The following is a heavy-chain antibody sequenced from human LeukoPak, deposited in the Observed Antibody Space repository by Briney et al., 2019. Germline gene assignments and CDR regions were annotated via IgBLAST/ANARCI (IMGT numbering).Heavy chain of an antibody. CDR2: IRYNGNNQ. V-gene: IGHV3-30*02. J-gene: IGHJ4*02. CDR1: GFTFNNYG. CDR3: AKDSGGSGSLIHY. D-gene: IGHD3-10*01. Sequence: GGSLRLSCAASGFTFNNYGMHWVRQAPGKGLEWVAFIRYNGNNQYYADSVKGRFTISRDNSKNTLYLQMNSLRAEDTAVYYCAKDSGGSGSLIHYWGQGTLVTVSS.